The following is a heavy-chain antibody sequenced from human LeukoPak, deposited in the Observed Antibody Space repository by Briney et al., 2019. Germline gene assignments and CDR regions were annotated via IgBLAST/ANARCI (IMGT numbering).Heavy chain of an antibody. CDR1: GYSFSNYW. D-gene: IGHD2/OR15-2a*01. CDR3: ARNRDSDY. J-gene: IGHJ4*02. Sequence: GESLKISCKAFGYSFSNYWIGWVRQVPGKALEWMGIIYPRDSDTIYSPSFQGQVTISVDTSITTPYLQWSSLKASDTAMYYCARNRDSDYWGQGTLVTVSS. V-gene: IGHV5-51*01. CDR2: IYPRDSDT.